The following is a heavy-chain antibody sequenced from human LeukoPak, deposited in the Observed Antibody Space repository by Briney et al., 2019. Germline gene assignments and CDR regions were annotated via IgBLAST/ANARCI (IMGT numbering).Heavy chain of an antibody. J-gene: IGHJ4*02. V-gene: IGHV1-69*06. CDR2: IIPIFGTA. CDR1: GGTFSSYA. Sequence: SVKVSCKASGGTFSSYAISWVRQAPGQGLEWMGRIIPIFGTANYAQKFQGRVTITADKATSTAYMELSSLRSEDTAVYYCASRTPSGIAVAGSIDYWGQGTLVTVSS. CDR3: ASRTPSGIAVAGSIDY. D-gene: IGHD6-19*01.